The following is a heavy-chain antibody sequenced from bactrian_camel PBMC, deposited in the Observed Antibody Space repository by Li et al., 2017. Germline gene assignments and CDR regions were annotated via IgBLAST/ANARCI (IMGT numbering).Heavy chain of an antibody. CDR2: IDSDGGI. D-gene: IGHD2*01. CDR1: GYTRTSGSYC. Sequence: QLVESGGGSVQAGGSLRLSCAASGYTRTSGSYCMGWFRQTPGKEREGVAAIDSDGGISYADSVKGRFTISQDNAKNTLYLQMNSLNPEDTATYFCAAEGYPRMLARAGGYCYLPRWAGPTYLGQGTQVTVS. CDR3: AAEGYPRMLARAGGYCYLPRWAGPTY. J-gene: IGHJ4*01. V-gene: IGHV3S42*01.